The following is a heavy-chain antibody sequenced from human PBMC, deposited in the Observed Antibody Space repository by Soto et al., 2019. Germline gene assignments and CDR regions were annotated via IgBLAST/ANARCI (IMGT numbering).Heavy chain of an antibody. Sequence: PWGSLRLSCSASVFSVSRVELHWFRQAPGKGLEWISYISSSGSTAYYASSVEGRFTISRDNANNSVYLQMDSLRAEDTALYYCTRAAWFPYLSFYWGQGALVTVSS. CDR1: VFSVSRVE. CDR3: TRAAWFPYLSFY. D-gene: IGHD3-10*01. J-gene: IGHJ4*02. V-gene: IGHV3-48*03. CDR2: ISSSGSTA.